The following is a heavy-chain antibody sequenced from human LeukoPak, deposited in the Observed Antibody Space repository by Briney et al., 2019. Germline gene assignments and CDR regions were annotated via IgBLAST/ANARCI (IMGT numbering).Heavy chain of an antibody. D-gene: IGHD2-15*01. CDR3: AKYSAVVVVAATPDY. V-gene: IGHV3-23*01. J-gene: IGHJ4*02. CDR1: GFTFSNAW. CDR2: ISGSGGST. Sequence: GGSLRLSCAASGFTFSNAWMSWVRQAPGKGLEWVSAISGSGGSTYYADSVKGRFTISRDNSKNTLYLQMNSLRAEDTAVYYCAKYSAVVVVAATPDYWGQGTLVTVSS.